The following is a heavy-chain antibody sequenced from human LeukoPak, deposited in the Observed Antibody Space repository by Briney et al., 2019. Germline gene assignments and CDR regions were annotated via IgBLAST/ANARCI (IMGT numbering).Heavy chain of an antibody. J-gene: IGHJ4*02. CDR1: GGSFSGYY. V-gene: IGHV4-34*01. D-gene: IGHD6-13*01. Sequence: SETLSLTCAVYGGSFSGYYWSWIRQPPGKGLEWIGEINHSGSTNYNPSLKSRVTISVDTSKNQFSLKLSSVTAADTAVYYCARPYSSSWTRRYYSDYWGQGTLVTVSS. CDR2: INHSGST. CDR3: ARPYSSSWTRRYYSDY.